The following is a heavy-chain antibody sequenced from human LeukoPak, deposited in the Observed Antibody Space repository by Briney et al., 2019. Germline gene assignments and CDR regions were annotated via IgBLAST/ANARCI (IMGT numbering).Heavy chain of an antibody. V-gene: IGHV4-38-2*02. CDR2: IHSGESP. CDR1: GYFISSGYF. J-gene: IGHJ3*01. D-gene: IGHD3-22*01. Sequence: SETLSLTCTVSGYFISSGYFWGWIRQPPGKGLEWIGIIHSGESPYYSPSLESRITISIDTSMNQFSLKLNSVTAADTAVYYCAKSNGYGLIDTWGQGTMVTVSS. CDR3: AKSNGYGLIDT.